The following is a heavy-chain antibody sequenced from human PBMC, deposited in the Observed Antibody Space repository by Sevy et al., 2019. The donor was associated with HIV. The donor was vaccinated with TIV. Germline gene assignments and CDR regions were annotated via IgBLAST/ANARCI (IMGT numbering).Heavy chain of an antibody. J-gene: IGHJ6*02. CDR2: IYDSETT. CDR3: ARAGGSTDWGMDV. D-gene: IGHD6-19*01. CDR1: GGSISSFY. Sequence: SETPLTCTVSGGSISSFYWSWIRQPPGKGLEYIGYIYDSETTNYNPSLKSRVTISVDTSKNQFSLKLSSVTAADTAVYYCARAGGSTDWGMDVWGQGTTVTVSS. V-gene: IGHV4-59*01.